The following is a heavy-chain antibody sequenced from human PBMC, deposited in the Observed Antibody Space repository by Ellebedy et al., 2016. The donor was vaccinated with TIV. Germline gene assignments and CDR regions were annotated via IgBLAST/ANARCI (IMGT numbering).Heavy chain of an antibody. CDR2: INPNGGGI. D-gene: IGHD1-26*01. J-gene: IGHJ4*02. Sequence: AASVKVSCKASGYTFTDYRLDWVRQAPGHGLEWMGWINPNGGGIHYVQKFQGRVTMTGDTSISTAYLELSRLTSDETAVYYCARDYWGSYEYWGQGTLVTVSS. V-gene: IGHV1-2*02. CDR3: ARDYWGSYEY. CDR1: GYTFTDYR.